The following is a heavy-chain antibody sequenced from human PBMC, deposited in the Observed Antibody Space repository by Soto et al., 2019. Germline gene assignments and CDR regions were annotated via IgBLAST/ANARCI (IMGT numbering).Heavy chain of an antibody. V-gene: IGHV4-59*08. D-gene: IGHD2-8*01. CDR2: IYYSGST. CDR3: ARHGKVYYFDY. J-gene: IGHJ4*02. Sequence: QVQLQESGPGLVKPSETLSLTCTVSGGSISSYYWSWIRQPPGKGLEWIGYIYYSGSTNYNPSLKSRVTISVDTSKNQFSLKLSSVTAADTAVYYCARHGKVYYFDYWGQGTLVTVSS. CDR1: GGSISSYY.